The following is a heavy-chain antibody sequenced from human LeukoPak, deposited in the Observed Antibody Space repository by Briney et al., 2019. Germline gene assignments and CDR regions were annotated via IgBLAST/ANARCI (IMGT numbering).Heavy chain of an antibody. V-gene: IGHV1-2*02. CDR3: ARDGINWNDVKYYYYYMDV. J-gene: IGHJ6*03. CDR2: INPNNGDT. D-gene: IGHD1-1*01. Sequence: ASVKVSCKASGYTFTGYFIHWVRQAPGQGLEWMGWINPNNGDTNYAQKFQGRVTMTRDTSITTAYMELSRLRSDDTAVYYCARDGINWNDVKYYYYYMDVWGKGTTVTISS. CDR1: GYTFTGYF.